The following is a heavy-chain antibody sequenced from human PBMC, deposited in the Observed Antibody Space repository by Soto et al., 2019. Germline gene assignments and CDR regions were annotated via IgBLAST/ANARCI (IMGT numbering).Heavy chain of an antibody. CDR2: IWYDGSNK. CDR1: VFTFSSYG. CDR3: ARDLSRAAAGPFDY. D-gene: IGHD6-13*01. J-gene: IGHJ4*02. Sequence: GGSLRLSCAASVFTFSSYGMHWVRQAPGKGLEWVAVIWYDGSNKYYADSVKGRFTISRDNSKNTLYLQMNSLRAEDTAVYYCARDLSRAAAGPFDYWGQGTLVTVSS. V-gene: IGHV3-33*01.